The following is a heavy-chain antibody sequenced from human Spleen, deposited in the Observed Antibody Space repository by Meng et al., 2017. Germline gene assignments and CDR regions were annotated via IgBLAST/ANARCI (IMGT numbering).Heavy chain of an antibody. D-gene: IGHD3-10*01. Sequence: GESLKISCAASGFTFSSYDMSWVRQAPGKGLEWVAVISYDGSNKYYADSVKGRFTISRDNSKNTLYLQMNSLRAEDTAVYYCVRETGYGWGKWFDPWGQGTLVTVSS. CDR3: VRETGYGWGKWFDP. CDR1: GFTFSSYD. V-gene: IGHV3-30*03. J-gene: IGHJ5*02. CDR2: ISYDGSNK.